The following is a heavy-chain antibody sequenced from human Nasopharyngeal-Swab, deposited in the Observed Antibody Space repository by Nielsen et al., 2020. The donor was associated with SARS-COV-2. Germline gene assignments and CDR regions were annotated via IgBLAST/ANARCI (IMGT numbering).Heavy chain of an antibody. Sequence: WIRQPPGKGLEWIGEIYYSGSTTYNPSLKSRVTMFMDRSKNQFSLNLNSVTAADTAVYYCATKDYSGPYWPDFDFWGQGTLVTVSS. CDR2: IYYSGST. J-gene: IGHJ4*02. D-gene: IGHD2-8*02. V-gene: IGHV4-28*01. CDR3: ATKDYSGPYWPDFDF.